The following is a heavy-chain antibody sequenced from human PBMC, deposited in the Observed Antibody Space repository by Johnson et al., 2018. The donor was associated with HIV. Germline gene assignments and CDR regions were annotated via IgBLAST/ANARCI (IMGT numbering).Heavy chain of an antibody. J-gene: IGHJ3*02. CDR3: ARAYSYGAFDI. CDR1: GFTFSSYA. V-gene: IGHV3-23*04. CDR2: ISCSGDST. Sequence: VQLVESGGGLVQPGGSLRLSCTASGFTFSSYALHWVRQAPGKGLEWVSAISCSGDSTYYAASVKGRVTISRDNSKNTLFLQMNSLRAEDTAVYYCARAYSYGAFDIWGLGTKVTVSS. D-gene: IGHD5-18*01.